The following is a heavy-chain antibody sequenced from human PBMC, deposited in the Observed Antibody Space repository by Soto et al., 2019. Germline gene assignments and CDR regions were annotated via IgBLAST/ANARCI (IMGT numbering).Heavy chain of an antibody. CDR1: VYSFATYW. D-gene: IGHD1-26*01. CDR3: ARTTWERVGPYGFDY. CDR2: IYPGDFDP. Sequence: PGESLKIACKGSVYSFATYWIGWVRQMPGKGLEWMGIIYPGDFDPRYSPSFQGQVTISVDKSISTAYLQWSSLKASDTAMYYCARTTWERVGPYGFDYWGQGTLVTVSS. V-gene: IGHV5-51*01. J-gene: IGHJ4*02.